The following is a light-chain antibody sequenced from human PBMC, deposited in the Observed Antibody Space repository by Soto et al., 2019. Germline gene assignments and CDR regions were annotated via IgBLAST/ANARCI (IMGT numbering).Light chain of an antibody. CDR1: ALSKQY. CDR2: KDS. V-gene: IGLV3-25*03. CDR3: QSADSSGTYVL. J-gene: IGLJ2*01. Sequence: SYELTQPPSVSVSPGQTARITCSGDALSKQYTYWYQQKPGQAPLLVIYKDSERPSGIPERFSGSSSGTTVTLTISGVQAEDEADYYCQSADSSGTYVLFGGGTKLTVL.